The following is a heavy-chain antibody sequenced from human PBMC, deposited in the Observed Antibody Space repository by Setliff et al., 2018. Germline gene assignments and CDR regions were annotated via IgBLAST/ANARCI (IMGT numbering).Heavy chain of an antibody. Sequence: NPSETLSLTCTVSGYSISSGYIWGWIRQPPGKGLEWVGNIGHTGSINYNPSLKSRLTISRDTSKNQVSLKLNSVTATDTAEYYCARDLGHGGDSDYWGQGILVTVSS. CDR1: GYSISSGYI. CDR2: IGHTGSI. CDR3: ARDLGHGGDSDY. D-gene: IGHD2-21*02. J-gene: IGHJ4*02. V-gene: IGHV4-38-2*02.